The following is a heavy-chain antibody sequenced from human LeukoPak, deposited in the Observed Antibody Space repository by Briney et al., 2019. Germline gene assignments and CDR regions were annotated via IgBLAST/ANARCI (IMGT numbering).Heavy chain of an antibody. CDR2: IIPIFGTA. CDR3: ASFTTGTTWHY. J-gene: IGHJ4*02. V-gene: IGHV1-69*06. CDR1: GGTFSSYA. D-gene: IGHD1-1*01. Sequence: SVKVSCKASGGTFSSYAISWVRQAPGQGLEWMGGIIPIFGTANYAQKFQGRVTITADKSTSTAYMELSSLRSEDTAVYYCASFTTGTTWHYWGQGTLVTVSP.